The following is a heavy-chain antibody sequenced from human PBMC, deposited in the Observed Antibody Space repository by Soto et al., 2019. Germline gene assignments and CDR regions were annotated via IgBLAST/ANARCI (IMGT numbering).Heavy chain of an antibody. D-gene: IGHD2-2*01. V-gene: IGHV3-48*01. CDR2: ISSSSSTI. J-gene: IGHJ5*02. CDR3: AREGLGYCSSTSCRNWFDH. CDR1: GFTFSSYS. Sequence: EVQLVESGGGLVQPGGSLRLSCAASGFTFSSYSMNWVRQAPGKGLEWVSYISSSSSTIYYADSVKGRFTISRDNAKNSLYLQMNSLRAEDTAVYYCAREGLGYCSSTSCRNWFDHWGQGTLVTVSS.